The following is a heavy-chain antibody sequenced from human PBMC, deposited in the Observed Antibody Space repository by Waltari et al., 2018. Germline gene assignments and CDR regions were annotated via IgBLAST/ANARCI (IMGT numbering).Heavy chain of an antibody. V-gene: IGHV3-30*03. CDR3: ALAAEYYYESSGSA. CDR1: GFTFSSYG. J-gene: IGHJ5*02. D-gene: IGHD3-22*01. Sequence: QVQLVESGGGVVQPGRSLRLSCAASGFTFSSYGMHWVRQAPGKGLEWVAVISYDGSNKYYADSVKGRFTISRDNSKNTLYLQMTSLRAEDTAVYYCALAAEYYYESSGSAWGQGTLVTVSS. CDR2: ISYDGSNK.